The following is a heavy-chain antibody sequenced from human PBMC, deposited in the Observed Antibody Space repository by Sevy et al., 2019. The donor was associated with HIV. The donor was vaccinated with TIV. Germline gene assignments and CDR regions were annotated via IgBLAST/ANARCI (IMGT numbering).Heavy chain of an antibody. D-gene: IGHD2-2*01. CDR3: AKDLQSSTGSLSRWFDP. J-gene: IGHJ5*02. V-gene: IGHV3-23*01. CDR1: GFTFSSYA. Sequence: GGSLRLSCAASGFTFSSYAMSWVRQAPGKGLEWVSAISGSGGSTYYADSVKGRFTISRDNSKNTLYLQMNSLRAEDTAVYYCAKDLQSSTGSLSRWFDPWGQGTLVTVSS. CDR2: ISGSGGST.